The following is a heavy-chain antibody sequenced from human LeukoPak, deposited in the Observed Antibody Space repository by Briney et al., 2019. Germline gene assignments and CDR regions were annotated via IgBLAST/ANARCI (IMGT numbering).Heavy chain of an antibody. CDR3: AKAPVTSCRGAYCYPFDS. CDR1: GFSVSSNY. V-gene: IGHV3-53*01. Sequence: GGSLRLSCAASGFSVSSNYMSWVRQAPGKGLEWVSLIYSGGSTNYADSVKGRFTISRDSSKNTLFLQMNSLRAEDAAVYFCAKAPVTSCRGAYCYPFDSWGQGTLVTVSS. CDR2: IYSGGST. J-gene: IGHJ4*02. D-gene: IGHD2-21*01.